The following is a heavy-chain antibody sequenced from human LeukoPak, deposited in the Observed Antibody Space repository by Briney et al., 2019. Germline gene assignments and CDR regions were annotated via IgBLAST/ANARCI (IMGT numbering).Heavy chain of an antibody. CDR1: GGTFSSYA. Sequence: SVKVSCKASGGTFSSYAISWVRQAPGQGREWMGGIIPIFGTANYAQKFQGRVTITADESTSTAYMELSSLRSEDTAVYYCARTYGSGSYLFDYWGQGTLVTVSS. D-gene: IGHD3-10*01. CDR2: IIPIFGTA. CDR3: ARTYGSGSYLFDY. V-gene: IGHV1-69*13. J-gene: IGHJ4*02.